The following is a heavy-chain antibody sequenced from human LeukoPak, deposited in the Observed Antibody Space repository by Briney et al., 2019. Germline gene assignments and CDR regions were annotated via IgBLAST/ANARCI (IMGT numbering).Heavy chain of an antibody. J-gene: IGHJ4*02. Sequence: ASVKVSCKASGYTFADYYMHWVRQAPGQGLEWMGWINPNSGGTNFAQKFQGRVAMTRDTSISTAYLELGSLRSDDTAVYFCARARWQLVPYFDSWGQGTLVAVSS. CDR3: ARARWQLVPYFDS. CDR1: GYTFADYY. CDR2: INPNSGGT. V-gene: IGHV1-2*02. D-gene: IGHD6-6*01.